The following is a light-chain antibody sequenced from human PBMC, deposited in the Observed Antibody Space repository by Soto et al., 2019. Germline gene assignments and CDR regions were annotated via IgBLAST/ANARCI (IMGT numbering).Light chain of an antibody. CDR1: TGAVTSGHY. CDR2: DTR. J-gene: IGLJ3*02. Sequence: QAVVTQEPSVTVSPGGTVTLTCGSSTGAVTSGHYPYWFQQKPGQAPRTLICDTRNKLSWTPARFSGSLVGGKAALTLSGAQPEDEADYYCLLSYTDARLWVFGGGTKLTVL. CDR3: LLSYTDARLWV. V-gene: IGLV7-46*01.